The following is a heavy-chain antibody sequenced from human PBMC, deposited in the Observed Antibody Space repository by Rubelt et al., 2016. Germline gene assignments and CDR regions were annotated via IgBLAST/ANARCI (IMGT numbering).Heavy chain of an antibody. CDR2: IYYSGST. Sequence: QLQLQESGPGLVKPSETLSLTCTVSGGSISSSSYYWGWIRQPPGKGLEWIGYIYYSGSTNYNPSLKSRVTISVDTSKNQFSLKLSSVTAADTAVYYCARDVPGNWFDPWGQGTLVTVSS. V-gene: IGHV4-61*05. CDR1: GGSISSSSYY. D-gene: IGHD6-6*01. J-gene: IGHJ5*02. CDR3: ARDVPGNWFDP.